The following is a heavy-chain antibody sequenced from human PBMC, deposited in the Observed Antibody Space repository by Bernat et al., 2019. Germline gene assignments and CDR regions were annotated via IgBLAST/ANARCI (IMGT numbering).Heavy chain of an antibody. Sequence: VRLVESGGGLVQPGGSLRLSCAASGFTFSSYAMHWVRQAPGKGLEWVAVISYGGSNKNYADSVKGRFTISRDNSKNTLYLQMNSLRAEDTAVYYCARERYDFWSGKEGASGIDDWGQGTLVTVSS. CDR1: GFTFSSYA. J-gene: IGHJ4*02. D-gene: IGHD3-3*01. CDR3: ARERYDFWSGKEGASGIDD. V-gene: IGHV3-30-3*01. CDR2: ISYGGSNK.